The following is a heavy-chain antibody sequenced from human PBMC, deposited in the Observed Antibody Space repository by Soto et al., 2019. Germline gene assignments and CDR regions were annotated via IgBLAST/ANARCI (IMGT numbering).Heavy chain of an antibody. J-gene: IGHJ6*02. CDR3: AKNGQPPYYYYGLDV. V-gene: IGHV1-18*01. CDR1: GYTFSRYG. Sequence: ASVKVSCKASGYTFSRYGISWVRQAPGQGLEWMGWISGYNGDTNYAQKFQGRVTMTIDTSTTTAYMELRSLTSDDTAVYYCAKNGQPPYYYYGLDVWGQGTTVTVSS. CDR2: ISGYNGDT. D-gene: IGHD2-8*01.